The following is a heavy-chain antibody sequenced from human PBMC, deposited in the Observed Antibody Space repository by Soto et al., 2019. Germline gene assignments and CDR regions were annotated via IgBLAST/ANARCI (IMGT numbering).Heavy chain of an antibody. CDR3: ARTFQNDFWSGYPWGYFDY. D-gene: IGHD3-3*01. CDR2: IYYSGST. V-gene: IGHV4-39*01. J-gene: IGHJ4*02. Sequence: SETLSLTRTVSGGSISSSSYYWGWIRQPPGKGLEWIGSIYYSGSTYYNPSLKSRVTISVDTSKNQFSLKLSSVTAADTAVYYCARTFQNDFWSGYPWGYFDYWGQGTLVTSPQ. CDR1: GGSISSSSYY.